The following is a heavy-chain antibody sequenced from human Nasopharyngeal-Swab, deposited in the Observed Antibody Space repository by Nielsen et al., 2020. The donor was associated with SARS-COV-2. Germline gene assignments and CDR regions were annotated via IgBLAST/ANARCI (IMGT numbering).Heavy chain of an antibody. J-gene: IGHJ4*02. D-gene: IGHD1/OR15-1a*01. CDR1: GYTFTCYC. Sequence: ASAQVSCKASGYTFTCYCLSSVRQAPRQGLEWMGWISVVDGNTYYARDLQNRVTMTRDTSTTTAYMELRSLGYDDTAVYYCARHGNKYCEYWGQGTLVTVSS. V-gene: IGHV1-18*04. CDR2: ISVVDGNT. CDR3: ARHGNKYCEY.